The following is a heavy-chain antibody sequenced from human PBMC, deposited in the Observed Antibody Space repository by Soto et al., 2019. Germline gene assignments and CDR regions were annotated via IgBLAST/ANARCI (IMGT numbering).Heavy chain of an antibody. CDR1: GFTFSSYA. CDR2: ISSNGGST. J-gene: IGHJ4*02. CDR3: ARARGQGLRYFDWLLSFPYFDY. Sequence: GGSLRLSCAASGFTFSSYAMHWVRQAPGKGLEYVSAISSNGGSTYYANSVKGRFTISRDNSKNTLYLQMGSLRAEDMAVYYCARARGQGLRYFDWLLSFPYFDYWGQGTLVTVSS. D-gene: IGHD3-9*01. V-gene: IGHV3-64*01.